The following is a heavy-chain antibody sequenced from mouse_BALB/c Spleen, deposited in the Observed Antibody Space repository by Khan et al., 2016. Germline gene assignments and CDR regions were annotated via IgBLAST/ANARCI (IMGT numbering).Heavy chain of an antibody. D-gene: IGHD2-1*01. CDR1: GYSITSGYY. V-gene: IGHV3-6*02. CDR3: ATYGNYEGLAY. Sequence: EVQLQESGPGLVKPSQSLSLTCSVTGYSITSGYYWNWIRPFPGNQQEWMGKISYAGSNNYNPSLKNRISITRDTSKNHVCLKLNSVTTEDTATYYCATYGNYEGLAYWCQGTLVTVSA. J-gene: IGHJ3*01. CDR2: ISYAGSN.